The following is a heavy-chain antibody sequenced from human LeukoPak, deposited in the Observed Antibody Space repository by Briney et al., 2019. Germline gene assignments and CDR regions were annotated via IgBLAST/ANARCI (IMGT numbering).Heavy chain of an antibody. CDR3: ATSLLWFGELTRQDY. J-gene: IGHJ4*02. CDR2: IKQDGSEK. D-gene: IGHD3-10*01. Sequence: GGSLRLSCAASGFTFSSYWMIWVRQAPGKGLEWVAIIKQDGSEKYYVDSVKGRFTISRDNAKNSLYLQMNSLRAEDTAVHYCATSLLWFGELTRQDYWGQGTLVTVSS. V-gene: IGHV3-7*03. CDR1: GFTFSSYW.